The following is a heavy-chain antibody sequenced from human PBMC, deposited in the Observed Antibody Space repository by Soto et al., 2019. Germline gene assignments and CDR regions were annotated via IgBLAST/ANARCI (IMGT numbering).Heavy chain of an antibody. V-gene: IGHV3-30*18. CDR3: AKDTIRMAVAGTVDY. D-gene: IGHD6-19*01. J-gene: IGHJ4*02. CDR2: ISYDGSNK. CDR1: GFTFCSYG. Sequence: PGRSLRLCCAASGFTFCSYGMHWVRQAPGKGLEWVAVISYDGSNKYYADSVKGRFTISRDNSKNTLYLQMNSLRAEDTAVYYCAKDTIRMAVAGTVDYWGQGT.